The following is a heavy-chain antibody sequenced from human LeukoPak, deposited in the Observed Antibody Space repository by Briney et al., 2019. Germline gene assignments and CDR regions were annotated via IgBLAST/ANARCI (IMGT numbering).Heavy chain of an antibody. CDR3: ARGRYDSSGYYLDAFDI. V-gene: IGHV3-21*01. CDR2: ISSSSSYI. D-gene: IGHD3-22*01. CDR1: VFTFSSYS. Sequence: GGSLRLSRAASVFTFSSYSMNWVRQAPGKGLEWVSSISSSSSYIYYADSVKGRFTISRDNAKNSLYLQMNSLRAEDTAVYYCARGRYDSSGYYLDAFDIWGQGTMVTVSS. J-gene: IGHJ3*02.